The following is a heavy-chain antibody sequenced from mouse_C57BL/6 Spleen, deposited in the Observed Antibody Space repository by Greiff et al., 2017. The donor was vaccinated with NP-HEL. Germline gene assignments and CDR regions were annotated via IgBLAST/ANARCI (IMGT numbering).Heavy chain of an antibody. V-gene: IGHV1-22*01. D-gene: IGHD2-5*01. CDR3: ARGDYYSNSLDY. CDR2: INPNNGGT. J-gene: IGHJ2*01. CDR1: GYTFTDYN. Sequence: EVKLVESGPELVKPGASVKMSCKASGYTFTDYNMHWVKQSHGKSLEWIGYINPNNGGTSYNQKFKGKATLTVNKSSSTAYMELRSLTSEDSAVYYCARGDYYSNSLDYWGQGTTLTVSS.